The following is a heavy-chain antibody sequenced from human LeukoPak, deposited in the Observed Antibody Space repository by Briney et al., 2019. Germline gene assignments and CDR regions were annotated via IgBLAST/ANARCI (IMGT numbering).Heavy chain of an antibody. CDR3: ARDGSSGWYSWFDP. Sequence: ASVKVSCKSSGGTFSSSPISWVRQAPGQGLEWMGWINPNSGGTNYAQKFQGWVTMTRDTSISTAYMELSRLRSDDTAVYYCARDGSSGWYSWFDPWGQGTLVTVSS. CDR2: INPNSGGT. D-gene: IGHD6-19*01. J-gene: IGHJ5*02. V-gene: IGHV1-2*04. CDR1: GGTFSSSP.